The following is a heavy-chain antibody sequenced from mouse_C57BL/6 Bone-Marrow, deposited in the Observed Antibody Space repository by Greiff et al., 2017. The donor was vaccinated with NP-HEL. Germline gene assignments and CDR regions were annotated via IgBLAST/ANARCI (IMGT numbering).Heavy chain of an antibody. D-gene: IGHD1-1*01. Sequence: QVQLQQSGAELVRPGASVTLSCKASGYTFTDYEMHWVKQTPVHGLEWIGAIDPETGGTAYNQKFKGKAILTADKSSSTAYMELRSLTSDDSSVYYCTCDYYGSSYPNSVDFWGQGTTLTVSS. CDR1: GYTFTDYE. CDR2: IDPETGGT. CDR3: TCDYYGSSYPNSVDF. V-gene: IGHV1-15*01. J-gene: IGHJ2*01.